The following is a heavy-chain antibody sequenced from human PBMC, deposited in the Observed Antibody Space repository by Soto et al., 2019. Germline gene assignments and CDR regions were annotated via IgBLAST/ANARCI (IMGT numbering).Heavy chain of an antibody. D-gene: IGHD6-13*01. CDR3: ARRVAAAPDGAFDI. Sequence: SETLSLTCTVSGGSISSSSYYWGWIRQPPGKGLEWIGSIYYSGSTYYNPSLKSRVTISVDTSKNQFSLKLSSVTAADTAVYYCARRVAAAPDGAFDIWGQGTMVTVSS. CDR2: IYYSGST. CDR1: GGSISSSSYY. V-gene: IGHV4-39*01. J-gene: IGHJ3*02.